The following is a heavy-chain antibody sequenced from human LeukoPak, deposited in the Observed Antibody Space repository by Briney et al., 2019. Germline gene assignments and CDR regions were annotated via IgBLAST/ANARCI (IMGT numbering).Heavy chain of an antibody. J-gene: IGHJ4*02. CDR2: ISGSGGST. CDR1: GFTFSSYW. Sequence: GGSLRLSCAASGFTFSSYWMSWVRQAPGKGLEWVSAISGSGGSTYYADSVKGRFTISRDNSKNTLYLQMNSLRAEDTAVYYCAKDMSGRGVRGVRPSYYFDYWGQGTLVTVSS. CDR3: AKDMSGRGVRGVRPSYYFDY. D-gene: IGHD3-10*01. V-gene: IGHV3-23*01.